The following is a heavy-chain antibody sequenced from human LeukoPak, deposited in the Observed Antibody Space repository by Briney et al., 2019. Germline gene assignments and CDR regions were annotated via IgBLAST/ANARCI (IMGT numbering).Heavy chain of an antibody. CDR2: IYYSGST. V-gene: IGHV4-59*01. Sequence: SETLSLTCTVSGGSISSYYWSWIRQPPGKGLGWIGYIYYSGSTNYNPSLKSRVTISVDTSKNQFSLKLSSVTAADTAVYYCARGERGAFDIWGQGTMVTVSS. J-gene: IGHJ3*02. D-gene: IGHD3-10*01. CDR3: ARGERGAFDI. CDR1: GGSISSYY.